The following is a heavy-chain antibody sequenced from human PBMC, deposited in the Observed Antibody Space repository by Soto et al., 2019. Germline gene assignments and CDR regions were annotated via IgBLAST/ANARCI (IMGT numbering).Heavy chain of an antibody. CDR1: GHNFTGYY. CDR2: INPNSGGT. CDR3: AREQYDILAT. Sequence: GASMKVSCQAFGHNFTGYYLHWVRQAPGQGLEWMGWINPNSGGTNYAQTFQGWVTMTRDTSISTAYMELSRLRSDDTAVYYCAREQYDILATWGLGTLVTVSS. J-gene: IGHJ4*02. D-gene: IGHD3-9*01. V-gene: IGHV1-2*04.